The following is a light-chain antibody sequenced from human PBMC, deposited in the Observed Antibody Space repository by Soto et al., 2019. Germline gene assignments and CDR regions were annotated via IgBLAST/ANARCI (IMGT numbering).Light chain of an antibody. V-gene: IGLV1-47*01. CDR1: YSNIGSHY. CDR2: RDG. J-gene: IGLJ3*02. Sequence: QSVLTQPPSASGTPGQSLTISCSGGYSNIGSHYVYWYQHFPGTAPRLLIFRDGQRPSGVPARFFGSKSATSTSLAITCLRSEEEDHYYCALWDKSRNAWVFGGGTKVTVL. CDR3: ALWDKSRNAWV.